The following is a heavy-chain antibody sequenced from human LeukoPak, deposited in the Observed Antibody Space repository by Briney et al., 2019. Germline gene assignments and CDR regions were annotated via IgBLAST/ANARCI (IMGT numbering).Heavy chain of an antibody. CDR1: GFTFSDHF. CDR3: AKDSAYCGGDCYPEYFQH. V-gene: IGHV3-23*01. CDR2: ISGSGVT. Sequence: GGSLRLSCAASGFTFSDHFMTWIRQAPGKGLEWISYISGSGVTYYADSVKGRFTISRDNSKNTLYLQMNSLRAEDTAVYYCAKDSAYCGGDCYPEYFQHWGQGTLVTVSS. D-gene: IGHD2-21*02. J-gene: IGHJ1*01.